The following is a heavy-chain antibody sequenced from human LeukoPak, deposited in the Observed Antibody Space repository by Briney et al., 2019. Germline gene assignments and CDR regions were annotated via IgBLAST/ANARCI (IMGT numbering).Heavy chain of an antibody. CDR2: ISSSSSTI. Sequence: GGSLRLSCAASGFTFSSYSMNWVRQAPGKGLEWASYISSSSSTIYYADSVKGRFTISRDNAKNSLYLQMNSLRAEDTAVYYCAGGVLSQDYFDYWGQGTLVTVSS. CDR3: AGGVLSQDYFDY. V-gene: IGHV3-48*01. D-gene: IGHD3-9*01. J-gene: IGHJ4*02. CDR1: GFTFSSYS.